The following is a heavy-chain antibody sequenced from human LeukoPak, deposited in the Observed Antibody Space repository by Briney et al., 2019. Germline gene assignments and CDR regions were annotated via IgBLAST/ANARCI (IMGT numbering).Heavy chain of an antibody. J-gene: IGHJ4*02. Sequence: ASVKVSCKASGYTFTSYAMNWVRQAPGQGLEWMGWINTNTGNPTYAQGFTGRFVFSLDTFVSTAYLQISSLKAEDTAVYYCARVVHDYGDYELVYWGQGTLVTVSS. CDR3: ARVVHDYGDYELVY. CDR2: INTNTGNP. CDR1: GYTFTSYA. D-gene: IGHD4-17*01. V-gene: IGHV7-4-1*02.